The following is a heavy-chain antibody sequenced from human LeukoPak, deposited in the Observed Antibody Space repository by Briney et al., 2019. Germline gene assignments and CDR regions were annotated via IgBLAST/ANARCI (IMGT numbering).Heavy chain of an antibody. CDR1: GFTFSSYS. Sequence: GGSLRLSRAASGFTFSSYSMNWVRQAPGKGLEWVSSISSSSSYIYYADSVKGRFAISRDNAKNSLYLQMNSLRAEDTAVYYCARQAGSSSGGWGQGTLVTVSS. V-gene: IGHV3-21*01. D-gene: IGHD6-6*01. CDR2: ISSSSSYI. J-gene: IGHJ4*02. CDR3: ARQAGSSSGG.